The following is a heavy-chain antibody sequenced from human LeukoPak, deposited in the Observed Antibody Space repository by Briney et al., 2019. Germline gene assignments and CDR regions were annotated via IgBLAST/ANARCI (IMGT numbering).Heavy chain of an antibody. J-gene: IGHJ6*02. CDR2: ITPIIGVR. CDR1: GGNFVTYA. CDR3: AREFEGFDDYSDSYYGMDV. V-gene: IGHV1-69*04. Sequence: SVKVSCKASGGNFVTYAFSWVRQAPGQGLEWMGRITPIIGVRNYARKFQGRVIISADKSTTTVYMELSSLRSDDTAIYYCAREFEGFDDYSDSYYGMDVWGQGITVTVSS. D-gene: IGHD4-11*01.